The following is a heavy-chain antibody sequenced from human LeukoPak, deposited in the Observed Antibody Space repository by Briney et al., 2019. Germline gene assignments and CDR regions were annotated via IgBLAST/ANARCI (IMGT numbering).Heavy chain of an antibody. Sequence: GGSLRLSCAASGFTVSSNYMSWVRQAPGKGLEWVSVIYSGGSTYYADSVKGRFTISRDNAKNSLYLQMNSLRDEDTAIYYCARDLLHGYFDYWGQGTLVTVSS. V-gene: IGHV3-66*01. CDR3: ARDLLHGYFDY. D-gene: IGHD2-15*01. CDR1: GFTVSSNY. CDR2: IYSGGST. J-gene: IGHJ4*02.